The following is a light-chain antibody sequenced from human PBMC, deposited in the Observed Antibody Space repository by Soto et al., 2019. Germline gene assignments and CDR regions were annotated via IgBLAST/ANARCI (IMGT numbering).Light chain of an antibody. V-gene: IGLV2-14*01. CDR3: SSYTSSSTYV. CDR1: SSDVGGYNF. J-gene: IGLJ1*01. Sequence: QSVLTQPASVSGSPGQSITISCTGTSSDVGGYNFVSWYQQHPGKAPKLMIYEVSNRPSGVSDRLSGSKSGHTASLTISGLQAEDEADYYCSSYTSSSTYVLGTGTKVTV. CDR2: EVS.